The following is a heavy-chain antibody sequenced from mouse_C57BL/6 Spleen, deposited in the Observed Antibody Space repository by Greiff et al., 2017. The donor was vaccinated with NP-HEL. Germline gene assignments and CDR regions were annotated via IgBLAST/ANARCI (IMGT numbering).Heavy chain of an antibody. V-gene: IGHV1-55*01. J-gene: IGHJ4*01. Sequence: AQLQQPGAELVKPGASVKMSCKASGYTFTSYWITWVKQRPGQGLEWIGDIYPGSGSTNYNEKFKSKATLTVDTSSSTAYMQLSSLTSEDSAVYYCARGDDYDGYAMDYWGQGTSVTVSS. CDR2: IYPGSGST. CDR3: ARGDDYDGYAMDY. CDR1: GYTFTSYW. D-gene: IGHD2-4*01.